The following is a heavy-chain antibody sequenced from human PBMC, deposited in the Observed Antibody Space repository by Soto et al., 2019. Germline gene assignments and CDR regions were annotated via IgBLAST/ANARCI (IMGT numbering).Heavy chain of an antibody. CDR1: GGSFSGYY. CDR2: INHSGST. V-gene: IGHV4-34*01. Sequence: PSETLSLTCAVYGGSFSGYYWSWIRQPPGKGLEWIGEINHSGSTNYNPSLKSRVTISVDTSKNQFSLKLSSVTAADTAVYYCARGPWIQLWFDAWKTRPPNYFDYWGQGTLVTVSS. J-gene: IGHJ4*02. D-gene: IGHD5-18*01. CDR3: ARGPWIQLWFDAWKTRPPNYFDY.